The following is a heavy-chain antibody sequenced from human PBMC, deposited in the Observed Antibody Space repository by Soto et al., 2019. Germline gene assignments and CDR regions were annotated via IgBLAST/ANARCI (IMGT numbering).Heavy chain of an antibody. J-gene: IGHJ2*01. CDR1: GFSLSTYT. CDR3: ARDRHYFDL. V-gene: IGHV3-33*01. Sequence: QVQLEESGGGVVQPGRSLRLSCAASGFSLSTYTIHWVRQAPGKGLEWVAFIWYDGSNRDYADSVKGRFTISRDNSKNTMYLQMTSLRVEDTAMYFCARDRHYFDLWGRGTLVTVSS. CDR2: IWYDGSNR.